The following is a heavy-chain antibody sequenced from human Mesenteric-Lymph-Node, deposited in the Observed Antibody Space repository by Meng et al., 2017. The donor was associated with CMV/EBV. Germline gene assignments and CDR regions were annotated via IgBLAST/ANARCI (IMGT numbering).Heavy chain of an antibody. CDR3: AKNRGWLIDF. J-gene: IGHJ4*02. Sequence: GGSLRLSCAASGFTFSSYGMTWVRQTPGKGLEWVANINQDGSQKYYVDSVKGRFTISRDNAKNSLYLQMNSLRAEDTAVYYCAKNRGWLIDFWGQGTLVTVSS. D-gene: IGHD2/OR15-2a*01. CDR2: INQDGSQK. CDR1: GFTFSSYG. V-gene: IGHV3-7*01.